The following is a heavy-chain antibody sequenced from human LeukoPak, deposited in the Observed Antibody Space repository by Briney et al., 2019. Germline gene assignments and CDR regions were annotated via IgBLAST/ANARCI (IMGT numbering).Heavy chain of an antibody. CDR1: GSTFSSYG. Sequence: PGGSLRLSCAASGSTFSSYGMHWVRQAPGKGLEWVAVNGSNKYYADSVKGRFTISRDNSKNTLYLQMNSLRAEDTAVYYCAKGAGATITLGYFDYWGQGTLVTVSS. D-gene: IGHD5-24*01. CDR3: AKGAGATITLGYFDY. J-gene: IGHJ4*02. V-gene: IGHV3-33*06. CDR2: NGSNK.